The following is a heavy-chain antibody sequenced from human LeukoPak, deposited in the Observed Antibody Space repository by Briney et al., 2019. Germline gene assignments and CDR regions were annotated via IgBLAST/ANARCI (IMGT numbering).Heavy chain of an antibody. V-gene: IGHV3-48*03. CDR1: GFTFSSYE. CDR2: ISSGGSAI. Sequence: PGGSLRLSCAASGFTFSSYEMNWVRQAPGKGLEWVSYISSGGSAIYYADSVKGRFTISRDNAKNSLYLQMNSLRAEDTAVYYCARASGYLKDYWGQGTLVTVSS. J-gene: IGHJ4*02. D-gene: IGHD5-12*01. CDR3: ARASGYLKDY.